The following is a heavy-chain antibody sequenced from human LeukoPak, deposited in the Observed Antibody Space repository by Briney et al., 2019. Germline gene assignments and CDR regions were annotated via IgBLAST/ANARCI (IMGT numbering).Heavy chain of an antibody. V-gene: IGHV3-7*01. CDR2: IKQDGSEK. Sequence: GGSLRLSCAASGFTFSSYWMSWVRQAPGKGLEWVANIKQDGSEKYYVVSVKGRFTISRDNAKNSLYLQMNSLRAEDTAVYYCARDPTYYYYYMDVWGKGTTVTVSS. CDR1: GFTFSSYW. J-gene: IGHJ6*03. CDR3: ARDPTYYYYYMDV.